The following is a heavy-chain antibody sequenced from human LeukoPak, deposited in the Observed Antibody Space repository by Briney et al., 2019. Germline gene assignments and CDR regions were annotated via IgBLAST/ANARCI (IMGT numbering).Heavy chain of an antibody. CDR1: GGSISSYS. CDR3: ARAITFGGVIATNWFDP. D-gene: IGHD3-16*02. CDR2: IYHSGST. J-gene: IGHJ5*02. V-gene: IGHV4-30-2*01. Sequence: SETLSLTCTVSGGSISSYSWSWIRQPPGKGLEWIGYIYHSGSTYYNPSLKSRVTISVDRSKNQFSLKLSSVTAADTAVYYCARAITFGGVIATNWFDPWGQGTLATVSS.